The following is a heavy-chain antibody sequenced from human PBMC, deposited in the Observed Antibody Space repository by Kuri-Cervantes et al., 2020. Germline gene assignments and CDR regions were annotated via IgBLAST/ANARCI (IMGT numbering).Heavy chain of an antibody. J-gene: IGHJ4*02. D-gene: IGHD3-3*01. CDR1: GFTFSSFV. Sequence: GGSLRLSCAASGFTFSSFVMHWVRQDPGKGLEWVALMSHDGTRRYYADSVKGRFTISRDNSKNTLYLQMNSLRAEDTAVYYCAKREYDFWSGYLPFLFDYWGQGTLVTVSS. CDR2: MSHDGTRR. CDR3: AKREYDFWSGYLPFLFDY. V-gene: IGHV3-30*18.